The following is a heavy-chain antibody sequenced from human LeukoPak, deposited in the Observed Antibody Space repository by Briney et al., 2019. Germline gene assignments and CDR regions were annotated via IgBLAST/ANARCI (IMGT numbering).Heavy chain of an antibody. V-gene: IGHV4-30-4*01. J-gene: IGHJ4*02. CDR2: IYYSGST. D-gene: IGHD3-22*01. CDR1: GGPISSGDYY. Sequence: SETLSLTCTVSGGPISSGDYYWSWIRQPPGKGLEWIGYIYYSGSTYYNPSLKSRVTISVDTSKNQFSLKLSSVTAADTAVYYCARAVYDSSCYPIRYWGQGTLVTVSS. CDR3: ARAVYDSSCYPIRY.